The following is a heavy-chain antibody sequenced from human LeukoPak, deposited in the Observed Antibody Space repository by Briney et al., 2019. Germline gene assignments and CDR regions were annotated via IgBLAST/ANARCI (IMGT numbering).Heavy chain of an antibody. CDR2: IYTSGST. J-gene: IGHJ4*02. CDR1: GGSISSYY. V-gene: IGHV4-4*07. Sequence: PSETLSLTCTVSGGSISSYYRSWIRQPAGKGLGWIGRIYTSGSTDYNASLKGRVSMSVDTSKNQFSLKLSSVTAADTAVFYCARENSGSYREFDYWGQGTLVTVSS. CDR3: ARENSGSYREFDY. D-gene: IGHD1-26*01.